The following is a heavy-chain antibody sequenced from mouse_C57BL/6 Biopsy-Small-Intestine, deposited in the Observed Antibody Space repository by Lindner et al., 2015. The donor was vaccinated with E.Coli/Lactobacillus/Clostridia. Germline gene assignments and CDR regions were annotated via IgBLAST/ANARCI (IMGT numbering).Heavy chain of an antibody. CDR2: ISSGSSTI. V-gene: IGHV5-17*01. Sequence: VQLQESGGGLVKPGGSLKLSCAASGFTFSDYGMHWVRQAPEKGLEWVAYISSGSSTIYYADTVKGRFTISRDNAKNTLFLQMTSLRSEDTAMYYCARSPSWDWYFDVWGTGTTVTVSS. J-gene: IGHJ1*03. CDR3: ARSPSWDWYFDV. CDR1: GFTFSDYG. D-gene: IGHD4-1*01.